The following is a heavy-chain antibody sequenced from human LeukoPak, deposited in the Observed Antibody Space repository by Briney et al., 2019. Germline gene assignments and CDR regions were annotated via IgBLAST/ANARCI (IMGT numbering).Heavy chain of an antibody. CDR2: ISGSGGST. CDR3: ANGLAVSGHFAY. D-gene: IGHD6-19*01. V-gene: IGHV3-23*01. CDR1: GFTFSSHA. J-gene: IGHJ4*02. Sequence: GGSLRLSSGASGFTFSSHAMRLVRQAPGKGLEWVSAISGSGGSTYYADSVKGRFTISRDKSKNTLYLQMNSLRAEDTAVYDCANGLAVSGHFAYWGQGTLVTVSS.